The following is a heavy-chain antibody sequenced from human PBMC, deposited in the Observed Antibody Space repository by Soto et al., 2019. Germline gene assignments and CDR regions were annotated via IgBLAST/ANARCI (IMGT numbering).Heavy chain of an antibody. CDR2: IIPIFASA. Sequence: QVQLVQSGAEVKKPGSSVKVSCKASGGTLSNYGISWVRQAPGQGLEWMGVIIPIFASANYAQRFQGRLMITADESTSTAYMELSSLRSEDTAVYYCAKDHVVGHSYYGMDVWGQGTTVTVSS. CDR1: GGTLSNYG. J-gene: IGHJ6*02. V-gene: IGHV1-69*01. CDR3: AKDHVVGHSYYGMDV. D-gene: IGHD3-22*01.